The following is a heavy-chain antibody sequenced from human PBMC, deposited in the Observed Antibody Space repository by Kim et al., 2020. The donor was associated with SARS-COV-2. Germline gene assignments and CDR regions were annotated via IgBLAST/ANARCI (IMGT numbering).Heavy chain of an antibody. CDR3: ARGGTMRFDY. J-gene: IGHJ4*02. Sequence: KTKYSQKCQGRVTITRDTSATTAYMELSSLRSEDTAVYHCARGGTMRFDYWGQGTLVTVSS. CDR2: KT. V-gene: IGHV1-3*01. D-gene: IGHD1-7*01.